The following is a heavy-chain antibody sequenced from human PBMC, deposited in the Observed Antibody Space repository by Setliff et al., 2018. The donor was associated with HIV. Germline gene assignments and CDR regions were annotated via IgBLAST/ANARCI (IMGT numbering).Heavy chain of an antibody. CDR2: IYGSGDT. CDR1: GFSVSFDY. D-gene: IGHD1-20*01. CDR3: VRELGMTSDF. Sequence: GGSLRLSCVASGFSVSFDYMNWVRQGPGKGLEWVSSIYGSGDTYYADSVKGRFTISRDDSKNTVYLQMSSLRVEDTATYFFVRELGMTSDFWRQKTLVTVSS. V-gene: IGHV3-66*01. J-gene: IGHJ4*02.